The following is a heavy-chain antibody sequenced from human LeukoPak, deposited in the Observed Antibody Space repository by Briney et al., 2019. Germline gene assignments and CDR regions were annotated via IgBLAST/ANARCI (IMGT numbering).Heavy chain of an antibody. V-gene: IGHV4-61*01. D-gene: IGHD3-3*01. Sequence: SETLSLTCTVSGGSVSSGNYYWSWIRQPPGKGLEWIGYIYYSGSTNYNPSLTSRVTISVDTSTNPFSLRLSSVTAADTAVYYCASLSAGWAVQLYNFDYWGQGTLVTVSS. CDR1: GGSVSSGNYY. CDR2: IYYSGST. CDR3: ASLSAGWAVQLYNFDY. J-gene: IGHJ4*02.